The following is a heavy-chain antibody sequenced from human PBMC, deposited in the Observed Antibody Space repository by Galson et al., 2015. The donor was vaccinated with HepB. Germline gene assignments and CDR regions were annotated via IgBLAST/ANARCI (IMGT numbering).Heavy chain of an antibody. CDR3: ASLPQYYDSSGYYYGDF. CDR1: GFTFSSFW. Sequence: SLRLSCAASGFTFSSFWMSWVRQAPGKGLEWVANIKQHGSEKYYADSVKGRFTISRDNAKNSLYMQMNSLRAEDTAVYYCASLPQYYDSSGYYYGDFWGQGTLVTVSS. CDR2: IKQHGSEK. D-gene: IGHD3-22*01. V-gene: IGHV3-7*03. J-gene: IGHJ4*02.